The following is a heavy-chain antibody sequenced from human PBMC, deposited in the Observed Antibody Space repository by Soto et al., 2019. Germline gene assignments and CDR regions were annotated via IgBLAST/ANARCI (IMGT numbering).Heavy chain of an antibody. CDR3: ASTGYSSGWPIDY. V-gene: IGHV4-39*01. Sequence: QLQLQESGPGLVKPSETLSLTCTVSGGSISSSSYYWGWIRQPPGKGLEWIGSIYYSGSTXYXXXXKXRVXXXXXXXXXXXXXXXXXXXXXXXAVYYCASTGYSSGWPIDYWGQGTLVTVXS. CDR1: GGSISSSSYY. J-gene: IGHJ4*02. D-gene: IGHD6-19*01. CDR2: IYYSGST.